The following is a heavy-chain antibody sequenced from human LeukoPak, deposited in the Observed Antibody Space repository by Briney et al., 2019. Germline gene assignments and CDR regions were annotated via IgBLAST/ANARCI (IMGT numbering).Heavy chain of an antibody. CDR1: GFTISTHG. Sequence: GGSLRLSCVVSGFTISTHGMHWARQAPGKGLEWVAMISHDGSIEHYGDSVKGRLTISRDNSKNTLFLQVNSLRAEGTAVYYCAKVRTYFYHGLDVWGQGTTVTVSS. D-gene: IGHD1-14*01. J-gene: IGHJ6*02. CDR3: AKVRTYFYHGLDV. CDR2: ISHDGSIE. V-gene: IGHV3-30*18.